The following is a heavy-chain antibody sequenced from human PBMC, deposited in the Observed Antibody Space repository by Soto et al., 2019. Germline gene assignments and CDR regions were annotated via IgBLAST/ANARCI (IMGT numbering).Heavy chain of an antibody. J-gene: IGHJ5*02. Sequence: SVKVSCKASGFTFTSSAVQWVRQARGQRLAWIGWIVVGSGNTNYAQKFQERVTITRDMSTSTAYMELSSLRSEDTAVYYCAATLVLLWFGESRFDPWGQGTLVTVSS. D-gene: IGHD3-10*01. V-gene: IGHV1-58*01. CDR1: GFTFTSSA. CDR3: AATLVLLWFGESRFDP. CDR2: IVVGSGNT.